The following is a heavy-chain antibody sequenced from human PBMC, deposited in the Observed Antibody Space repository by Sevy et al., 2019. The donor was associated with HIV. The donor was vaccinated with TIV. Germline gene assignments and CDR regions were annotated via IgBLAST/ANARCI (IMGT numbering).Heavy chain of an antibody. CDR1: GDGVSSNSAA. J-gene: IGHJ4*02. D-gene: IGHD1-26*01. CDR3: ARDRWELLHNYFDY. V-gene: IGHV6-1*01. Sequence: SQTLALTCGISGDGVSSNSAAGNWIRQSPSRVLGWLGRTYYRSKWYNDYAVSVKSRITINPDTSKNQFSLQLNSVTPEDTDVYYCARDRWELLHNYFDYWGQGTLVTVSS. CDR2: TYYRSKWYN.